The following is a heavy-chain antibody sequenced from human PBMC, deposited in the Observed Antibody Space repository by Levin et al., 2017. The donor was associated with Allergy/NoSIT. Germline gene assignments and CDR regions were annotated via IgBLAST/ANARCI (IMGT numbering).Heavy chain of an antibody. CDR1: GFSVTTPAVG. J-gene: IGHJ5*01. CDR2: IYWDDDK. D-gene: IGHD3-10*01. CDR3: AHRDYSSGPSKWFDF. V-gene: IGHV2-5*02. Sequence: GSGPTLVKPTQTLTLTCTVYGFSVTTPAVGVGWFRQAPGKAPEWLSLIYWDDDKRFSPSLKNRLSITKDNSKNQVVLTMTNMDPVDTGTYFCAHRDYSSGPSKWFDFWGPGILVTVPP.